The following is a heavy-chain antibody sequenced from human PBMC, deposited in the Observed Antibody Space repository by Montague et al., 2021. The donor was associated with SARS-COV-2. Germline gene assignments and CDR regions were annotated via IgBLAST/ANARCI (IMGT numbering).Heavy chain of an antibody. J-gene: IGHJ5*01. CDR2: IYYRGST. V-gene: IGHV4-34*11. CDR1: GGSFSGYY. CDR3: AREGLNNWIDS. Sequence: SETLSLTCAVYGGSFSGYYWTWIRQPPGKRLEWIGYIYYRGSTNYNPSLESRVTMSVDTSKNQFSLKLRFVTAADTAVYYCAREGLNNWIDSWGQGTPVIVSS.